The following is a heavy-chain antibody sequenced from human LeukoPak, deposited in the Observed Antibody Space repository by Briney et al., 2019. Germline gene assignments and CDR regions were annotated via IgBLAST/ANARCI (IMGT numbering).Heavy chain of an antibody. V-gene: IGHV3-21*01. CDR1: GFTFSSYS. D-gene: IGHD1-26*01. CDR2: ISSSSSYI. CDR3: ARVGQPGSYYYYGMDV. Sequence: PGGSLRLSCAASGFTFSSYSMNWVRQAPGKGLEWVSSISSSSSYIYYADSVKGRFTISRDNAKNSLYLQMNSLRAEDTAVYYCARVGQPGSYYYYGMDVWGQGTTVTVSS. J-gene: IGHJ6*02.